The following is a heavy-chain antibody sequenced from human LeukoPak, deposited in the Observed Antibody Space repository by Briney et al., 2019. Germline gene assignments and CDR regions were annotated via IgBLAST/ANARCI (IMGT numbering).Heavy chain of an antibody. CDR1: GYSISSGYY. J-gene: IGHJ4*02. V-gene: IGHV4-38-2*02. CDR2: IYHSGST. Sequence: PSETLSLTCTVSGYSISSGYYWGWIRQPPGKGLEWIGSIYHSGSTHYNPSLKSRVTISVDTSKNQFSLKLSSVTAADTAVYYCARRGGYSGYDSDPFDYWGQGTLVTVSS. D-gene: IGHD5-12*01. CDR3: ARRGGYSGYDSDPFDY.